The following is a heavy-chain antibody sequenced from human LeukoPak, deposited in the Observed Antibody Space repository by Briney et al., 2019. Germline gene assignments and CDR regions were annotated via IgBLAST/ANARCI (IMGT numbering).Heavy chain of an antibody. D-gene: IGHD3-9*01. CDR1: GFTCSSDG. CDR2: IGDDGSNK. V-gene: IGHV3-30*02. J-gene: IGHJ4*02. Sequence: EGSLRLSCAASGFTCSSDGMHWVRQAPGTGLERVTFIGDDGSNKYYADSVKGRFTISRDNSKNTLDLKMNSLRAEDTAVYYCAKDTKYYDILTGYRYEYYFDYWGQGTLVTVSS. CDR3: AKDTKYYDILTGYRYEYYFDY.